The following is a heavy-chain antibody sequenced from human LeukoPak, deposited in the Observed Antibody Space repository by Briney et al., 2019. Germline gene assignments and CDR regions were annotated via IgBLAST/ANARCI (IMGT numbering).Heavy chain of an antibody. CDR2: ISAYNGNT. CDR3: AREGVVATYYYYYYMDV. J-gene: IGHJ6*03. V-gene: IGHV1-18*01. CDR1: GYTFTSYG. D-gene: IGHD5-12*01. Sequence: ASVKVSCKASGYTFTSYGISWVRQAPGQGPEWMGWISAYNGNTNYAQKLQGRVTMTTDTSTSTAYMELRSLRSDDTAVYYCAREGVVATYYYYYYMDVWGKGTTVTVSS.